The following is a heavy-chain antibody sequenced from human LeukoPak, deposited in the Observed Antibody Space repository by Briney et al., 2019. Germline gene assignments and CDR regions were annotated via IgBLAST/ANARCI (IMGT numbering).Heavy chain of an antibody. Sequence: GESLKISCKASGYSFTTYWVGWVRQMPGKGLEWMGIIYPGDSETRYSPSFQGQVTISADKSINTAYLQWSSLKASDTAIYYCARRGEAMDPFDYWGQGTLVTVSS. V-gene: IGHV5-51*01. CDR2: IYPGDSET. D-gene: IGHD5-18*01. CDR3: ARRGEAMDPFDY. CDR1: GYSFTTYW. J-gene: IGHJ4*02.